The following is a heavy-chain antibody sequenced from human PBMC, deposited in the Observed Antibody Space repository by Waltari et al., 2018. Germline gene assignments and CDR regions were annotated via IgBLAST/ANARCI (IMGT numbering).Heavy chain of an antibody. CDR2: IYHSGST. V-gene: IGHV4-31*03. Sequence: QVQLQESGPGLVKPSQTLPLTCTVSGGSISSGGYYWSWIRQHPGKGLEWIGYIYHSGSTYYNPSLKSRVTISVDRSKNQFSLKLSSVTAADTAVYYCARDSVMITFGGVQVNGMDVWGQGTTVTVSS. CDR3: ARDSVMITFGGVQVNGMDV. CDR1: GGSISSGGYY. J-gene: IGHJ6*02. D-gene: IGHD3-16*01.